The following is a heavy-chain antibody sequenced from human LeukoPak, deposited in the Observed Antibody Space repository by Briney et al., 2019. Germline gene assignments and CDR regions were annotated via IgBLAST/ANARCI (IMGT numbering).Heavy chain of an antibody. Sequence: PSEALSLTCAVYGGSFSGYYWSWIRQPPGKGLEWIGEINHSGSTNYNPSLKSRVTISVGTSKNQFSLRLSSVTAADTAVYYCASGELVQDDAFDIWGQGTMVTVSS. CDR1: GGSFSGYY. CDR2: INHSGST. CDR3: ASGELVQDDAFDI. D-gene: IGHD3-10*01. V-gene: IGHV4-34*01. J-gene: IGHJ3*02.